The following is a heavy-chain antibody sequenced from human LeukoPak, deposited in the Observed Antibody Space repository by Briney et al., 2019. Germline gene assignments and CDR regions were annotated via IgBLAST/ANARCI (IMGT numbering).Heavy chain of an antibody. CDR2: INPSGGST. CDR1: GYTFTSYY. CDR3: AREEAVTTFPFDY. V-gene: IGHV1-46*01. J-gene: IGHJ4*02. Sequence: APVKVSCKASGYTFTSYYMHWVRQAPGQGLEWMGIINPSGGSTSYAQKFQGRVTMTRDMSTSTVYMELSSLRSEDTAVYYCAREEAVTTFPFDYWGQGTLVTVSS. D-gene: IGHD4-17*01.